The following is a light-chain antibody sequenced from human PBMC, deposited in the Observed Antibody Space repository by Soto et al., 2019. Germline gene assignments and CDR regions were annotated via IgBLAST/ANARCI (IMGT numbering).Light chain of an antibody. CDR1: SSDVGAYDY. Sequence: QSALTQPASVSGSPGQSITISCTGTSSDVGAYDYVSWYQQHPGKAPKLMIDEVSYRPSGVSNRFSGSKSGNTASLTISGLQAEDEADYYCSSYTSSSTQVFGTGTKLTVL. J-gene: IGLJ1*01. CDR3: SSYTSSSTQV. CDR2: EVS. V-gene: IGLV2-14*01.